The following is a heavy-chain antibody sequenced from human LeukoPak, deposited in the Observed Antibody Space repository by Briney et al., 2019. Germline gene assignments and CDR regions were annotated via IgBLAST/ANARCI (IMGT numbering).Heavy chain of an antibody. D-gene: IGHD3-22*01. CDR1: GGSISSYY. CDR3: AKDLGITMIVEYYFDY. V-gene: IGHV4-34*01. J-gene: IGHJ4*02. CDR2: INHSGST. Sequence: SETLSLTCTVSGGSISSYYWSWIRQPPGKGLEWIGEINHSGSTNCNPSLKSRVTISVDTSKNQFSLKLSSVTAADTAVYYCAKDLGITMIVEYYFDYWGQGTLVTVSS.